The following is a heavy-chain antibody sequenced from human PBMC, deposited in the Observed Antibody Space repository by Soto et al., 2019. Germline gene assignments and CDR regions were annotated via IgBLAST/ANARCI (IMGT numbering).Heavy chain of an antibody. CDR2: ISYDGSNK. CDR3: ARVRDTAMLYFDY. D-gene: IGHD5-18*01. Sequence: QVQLVESGGGVVQPGRSLRLSCAASGFTFSSYAMHWVRQAPGKGLEWVAVISYDGSNKYYADSVKGRFTISRDNSKNTLYLQMNSLRAEDTAVYYCARVRDTAMLYFDYWGQGTLVTVSS. V-gene: IGHV3-30-3*01. J-gene: IGHJ4*02. CDR1: GFTFSSYA.